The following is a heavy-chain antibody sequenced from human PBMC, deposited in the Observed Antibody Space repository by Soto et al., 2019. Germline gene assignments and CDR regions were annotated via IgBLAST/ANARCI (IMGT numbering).Heavy chain of an antibody. CDR1: GGSISSYY. Sequence: PSETLSLTCTVSGGSISSYYCSWIRQPPGKGLEWIGYIYYSGSTNYNPSLKSRVTISVDTSKNQFSLKLSSVTAADTAVYYCARYATGWFDPWGQGTLVTVSS. J-gene: IGHJ5*02. CDR3: ARYATGWFDP. D-gene: IGHD2-2*01. CDR2: IYYSGST. V-gene: IGHV4-59*01.